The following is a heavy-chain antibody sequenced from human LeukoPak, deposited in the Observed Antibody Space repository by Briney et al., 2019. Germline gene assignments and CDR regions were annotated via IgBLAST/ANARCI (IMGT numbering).Heavy chain of an antibody. J-gene: IGHJ4*02. Sequence: PSETLSLTCTVSGGSISSYYGSWIRQPPGKGLEWIGYIYYSGSTNYNPSLKSRVTISVDTSKNQFSLKPSSVTAADTAVYYCARGSGGSHYDYWGQGTLVTVSS. D-gene: IGHD1-26*01. V-gene: IGHV4-59*01. CDR2: IYYSGST. CDR1: GGSISSYY. CDR3: ARGSGGSHYDY.